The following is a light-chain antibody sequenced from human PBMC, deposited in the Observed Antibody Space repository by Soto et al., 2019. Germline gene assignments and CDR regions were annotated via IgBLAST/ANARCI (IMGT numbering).Light chain of an antibody. J-gene: IGKJ4*01. V-gene: IGKV3-11*01. CDR3: QQRSSWPLT. CDR1: RSGSGY. Sequence: AVPLSSANLPLSPGGLAPLSCSASRSGSGYLAWYHQKPGQAPRLLIYDASYRVTGLPARFSGSGSGTDFTLTISSLEPEDFAVYYCQQRSSWPLTFGEGTKVDI. CDR2: DAS.